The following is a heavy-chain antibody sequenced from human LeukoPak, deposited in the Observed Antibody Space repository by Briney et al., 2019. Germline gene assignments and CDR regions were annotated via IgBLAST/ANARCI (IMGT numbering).Heavy chain of an antibody. Sequence: GGSLRLSCAASGFTFSSYGMHWVRQAPGKGLEWVAFIRYDGSNKYYADSVKGRFTISRDNSKNTLYLQMNSLRAEDTAVYYCASEDSGYLDAFDIWGQGTMVTVSS. J-gene: IGHJ3*02. V-gene: IGHV3-30*02. CDR3: ASEDSGYLDAFDI. D-gene: IGHD3-22*01. CDR1: GFTFSSYG. CDR2: IRYDGSNK.